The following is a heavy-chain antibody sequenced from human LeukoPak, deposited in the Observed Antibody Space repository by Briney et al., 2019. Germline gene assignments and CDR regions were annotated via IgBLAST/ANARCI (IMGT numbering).Heavy chain of an antibody. J-gene: IGHJ4*02. Sequence: PGGSLRLSCAASGFTVSSNYMSWVRQAPGKGLEWVSVIYSGGSTYYADSVKGRFTISRDNSKNTLYLQMNSLRAEDTAVYYCARAPSVTPYFDYSRQGTLVTVSS. D-gene: IGHD4-23*01. CDR3: ARAPSVTPYFDY. CDR1: GFTVSSNY. CDR2: IYSGGST. V-gene: IGHV3-66*02.